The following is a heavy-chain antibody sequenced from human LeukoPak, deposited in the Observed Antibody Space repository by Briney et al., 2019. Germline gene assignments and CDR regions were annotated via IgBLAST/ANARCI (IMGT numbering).Heavy chain of an antibody. CDR3: ARGGTVTGRGSNWFDP. CDR2: IIPIFGTA. CDR1: GGTFSSYA. V-gene: IGHV1-69*01. J-gene: IGHJ5*02. D-gene: IGHD4-17*01. Sequence: GSSVNVSCKASGGTFSSYAISWVRQAPGQGLEWMGGIIPIFGTANYAQKFQGRVTITADESTSTAYMELSSLRSEDTAVYYCARGGTVTGRGSNWFDPWGQGTLVTVSS.